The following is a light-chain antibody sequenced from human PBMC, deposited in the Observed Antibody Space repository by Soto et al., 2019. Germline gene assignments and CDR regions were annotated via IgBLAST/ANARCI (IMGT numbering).Light chain of an antibody. V-gene: IGLV2-14*03. CDR3: SSYTGSSTWV. CDR2: DVS. J-gene: IGLJ3*02. CDR1: SSDVGGYKY. Sequence: QSALTQPASVSGSPGQSITISCTGTSSDVGGYKYVSWYQQHPGKAPKLMIYDVSNRPSGVSNRFSGSKSGNTASLTISGLQAEDEADYYCSSYTGSSTWVFGGGTKLTVL.